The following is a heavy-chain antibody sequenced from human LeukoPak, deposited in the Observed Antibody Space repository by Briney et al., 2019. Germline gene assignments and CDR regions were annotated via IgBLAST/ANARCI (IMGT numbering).Heavy chain of an antibody. V-gene: IGHV1-2*02. Sequence: GASVKVSCKASGYTFSDNHMYWIRQAPGQGLECMGWISPKSGDTNYAQKFQGRITMTGGTSISTGYMELSSLRSDDTAVYYCARELGRNAFDVWGQGTMVTVSS. D-gene: IGHD7-27*01. CDR2: ISPKSGDT. J-gene: IGHJ3*01. CDR3: ARELGRNAFDV. CDR1: GYTFSDNH.